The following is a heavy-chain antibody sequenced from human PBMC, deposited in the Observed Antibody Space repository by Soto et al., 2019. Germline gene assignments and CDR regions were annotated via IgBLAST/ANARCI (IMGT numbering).Heavy chain of an antibody. V-gene: IGHV4-59*02. CDR1: GDSVTSHY. D-gene: IGHD3-3*01. CDR2: MYYSGST. Sequence: SETLSLTCSFSGDSVTSHYLTWIRQSPEKGLDWIGYMYYSGSTYYNPSLKSRVTISVDTSKNQFSLKLSSVTAADTAVYYCARALFGSGYDFWSGPDAFDIWGQGTMVTVSS. J-gene: IGHJ3*02. CDR3: ARALFGSGYDFWSGPDAFDI.